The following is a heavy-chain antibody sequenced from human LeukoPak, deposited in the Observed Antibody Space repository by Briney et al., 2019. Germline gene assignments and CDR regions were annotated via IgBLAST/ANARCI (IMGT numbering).Heavy chain of an antibody. Sequence: PGGSLRLSCAASGFTFSSYAMSWDRQAPGKGLEWVSSISGSGGSTSYAASVKGRFKISRHNSRNPLYLQMKSLRAGSSAVYYGAKTSKAGSYQVVFDYWGEGTLVTVSS. CDR3: AKTSKAGSYQVVFDY. CDR1: GFTFSSYA. CDR2: ISGSGGST. D-gene: IGHD3-10*01. V-gene: IGHV3-23*01. J-gene: IGHJ4*02.